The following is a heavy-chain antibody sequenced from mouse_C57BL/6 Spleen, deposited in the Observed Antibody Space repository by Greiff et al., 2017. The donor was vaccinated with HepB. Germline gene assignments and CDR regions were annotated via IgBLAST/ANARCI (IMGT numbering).Heavy chain of an antibody. J-gene: IGHJ1*03. CDR1: GYTFTSYT. D-gene: IGHD3-3*01. CDR2: INPSSGYT. V-gene: IGHV1-4*01. Sequence: VQLQQSGAELARPGASVKMSCKASGYTFTSYTMHWVKQRPGQGLEWIGYINPSSGYTKYNQKFKDKATLTADKSSSTAYMQLSSLTSEDSAVYYCAGGRGYFDVWGTGTTVTVSS. CDR3: AGGRGYFDV.